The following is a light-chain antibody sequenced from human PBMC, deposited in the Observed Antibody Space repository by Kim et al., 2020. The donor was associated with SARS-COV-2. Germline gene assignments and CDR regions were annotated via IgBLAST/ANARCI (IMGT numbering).Light chain of an antibody. V-gene: IGLV2-11*01. CDR3: CSYAGSYTYV. CDR1: SSDVGGYNY. CDR2: DVT. Sequence: GQSVTFSCTGTSSDVGGYNYVSWDQQHPGKAPKLMIYDVTKRPSGVPDRFSGSKSGNTASLTISRLQAEDEADYYCCSYAGSYTYVFGTGTKVTVL. J-gene: IGLJ1*01.